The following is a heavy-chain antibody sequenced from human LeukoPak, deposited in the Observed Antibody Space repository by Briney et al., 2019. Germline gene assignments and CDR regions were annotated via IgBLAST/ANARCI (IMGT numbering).Heavy chain of an antibody. V-gene: IGHV1-3*01. D-gene: IGHD3-22*01. J-gene: IGHJ4*02. CDR3: AKASGWYDSSGYYYFDY. Sequence: ASVKVSCKASGYTFTSYAMHWVRQAPGQRLEWMGWINAGNGNTKYSQKLQGRVTMTTDTSTSTAYMELRSLRSDDTAVYYCAKASGWYDSSGYYYFDYWGQGTLVTVSS. CDR1: GYTFTSYA. CDR2: INAGNGNT.